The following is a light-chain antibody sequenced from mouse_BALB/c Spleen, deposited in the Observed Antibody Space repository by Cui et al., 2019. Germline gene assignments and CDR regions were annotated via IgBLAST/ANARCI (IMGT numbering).Light chain of an antibody. Sequence: DIVITQAAPSVPVTAGESVSIACRSSRALLRSNGNTYLYWSLQRPGQSPQILIYRMSNLASGVPDRFSGSGSGTAFTLRISRVEAEDVGVYYCMQHLEYPTFGSGTKLEIK. CDR3: MQHLEYPT. CDR2: RMS. CDR1: RALLRSNGNTY. V-gene: IGKV2-137*01. J-gene: IGKJ4*01.